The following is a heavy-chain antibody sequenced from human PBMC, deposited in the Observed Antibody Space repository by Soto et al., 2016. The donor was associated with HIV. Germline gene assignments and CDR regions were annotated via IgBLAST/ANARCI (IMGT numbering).Heavy chain of an antibody. D-gene: IGHD6-13*01. CDR1: GFTLSSYS. Sequence: EVQLVESGGGLVKPGGSLRLSCAASGFTLSSYSMNWVRQAPGKGLEWVSSISRSSTYIYYADSVKGRFTISRDNAKNLLYLQMNSLRAEDTAVYYCARAETYSSSYQDWGQGTLVTVSS. CDR3: ARAETYSSSYQD. CDR2: ISRSSTYI. J-gene: IGHJ4*02. V-gene: IGHV3-21*01.